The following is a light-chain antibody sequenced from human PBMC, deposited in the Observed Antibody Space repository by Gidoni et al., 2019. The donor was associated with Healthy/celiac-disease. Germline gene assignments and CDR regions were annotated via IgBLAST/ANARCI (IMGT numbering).Light chain of an antibody. CDR2: TAS. CDR1: QSISSW. V-gene: IGKV1-5*03. Sequence: DIQMTQSPSTLSAPVRDRVTSTCRASQSISSWLAWYQQKPGKAPKLLTYTASSLESGVPSRFSGSGSGTEFTLTISRLEPEDFAAYYCQQYDSYSCSFGQXTKLEIK. J-gene: IGKJ2*04. CDR3: QQYDSYSCS.